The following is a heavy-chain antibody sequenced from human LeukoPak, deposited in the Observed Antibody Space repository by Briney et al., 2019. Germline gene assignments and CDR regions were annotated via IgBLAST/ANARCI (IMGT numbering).Heavy chain of an antibody. CDR1: GFNFSTYA. Sequence: GGSLRLSCAASGFNFSTYAMNWVRQAPGKGLEWVSFISSSGGTTYYADSVKGRFTISRDNSKNTLYLQMNSLRAEDTAVYYCAKVSFGDRYCFDYWGQRTLVTVSS. D-gene: IGHD4-17*01. CDR3: AKVSFGDRYCFDY. J-gene: IGHJ4*02. V-gene: IGHV3-23*01. CDR2: ISSSGGTT.